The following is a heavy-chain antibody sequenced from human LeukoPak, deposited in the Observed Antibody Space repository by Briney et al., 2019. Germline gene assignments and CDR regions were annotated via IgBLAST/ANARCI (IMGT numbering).Heavy chain of an antibody. V-gene: IGHV4-34*01. J-gene: IGHJ4*02. D-gene: IGHD1-26*01. Sequence: GSLRLSCAASGFIFSNYIMNWVRQPPGKGLEWIGEINHSGSTNYNPSLKSRVTISVDTSKNQFSLKLSSVTAADTAVYYCARGSYYGGVYWGQGTLVTVSS. CDR3: ARGSYYGGVY. CDR2: INHSGST. CDR1: GFIFSNYI.